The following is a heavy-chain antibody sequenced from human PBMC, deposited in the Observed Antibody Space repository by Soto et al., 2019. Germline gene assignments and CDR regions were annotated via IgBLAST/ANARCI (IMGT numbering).Heavy chain of an antibody. Sequence: ASVKVSCKASGYTFTSYGISWVRQAPGKGLEWMGWISAYNGNTNYAQKLQGRVTMTTDTSTSTAYMELRSLRSDDTAVYYCARDPSPYYDFWSGYYTGSSGYYYYGIDVWGQGTTVTVSS. D-gene: IGHD3-3*01. V-gene: IGHV1-18*01. CDR3: ARDPSPYYDFWSGYYTGSSGYYYYGIDV. J-gene: IGHJ6*02. CDR2: ISAYNGNT. CDR1: GYTFTSYG.